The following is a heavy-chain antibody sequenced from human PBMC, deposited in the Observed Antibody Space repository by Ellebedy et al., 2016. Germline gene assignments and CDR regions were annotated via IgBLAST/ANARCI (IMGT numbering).Heavy chain of an antibody. CDR1: GFPFSRYD. Sequence: GESLKISXAASGFPFSRYDIHWVRQGTGKGLEWVSGIAIAGDTYYSGSVKGRFTISREDAKNSVYLQMDSLRAEDTAVYYCAKGYRDSSGYYEGAHWGQGTLVTVSS. D-gene: IGHD3-22*01. V-gene: IGHV3-13*01. CDR3: AKGYRDSSGYYEGAH. CDR2: IAIAGDT. J-gene: IGHJ4*02.